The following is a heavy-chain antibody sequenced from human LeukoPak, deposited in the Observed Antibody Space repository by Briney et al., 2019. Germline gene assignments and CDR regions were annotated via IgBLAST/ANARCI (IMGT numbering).Heavy chain of an antibody. V-gene: IGHV3-43*01. J-gene: IGHJ4*02. CDR2: AGWAGGTT. Sequence: GGSLRVSCATSGFNFDRYTIHWVRQAPGKGLEWVSLAGWAGGTTFYSDSVRGRFTISRDSGRKSVYLQMNSLTTDDTAFYFCAKELDTMFFDYWGQGALVTVSS. CDR3: AKELDTMFFDY. CDR1: GFNFDRYT. D-gene: IGHD3-10*02.